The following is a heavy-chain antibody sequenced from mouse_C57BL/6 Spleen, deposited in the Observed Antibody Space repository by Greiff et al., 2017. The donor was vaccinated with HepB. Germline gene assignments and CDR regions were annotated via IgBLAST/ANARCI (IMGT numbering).Heavy chain of an antibody. CDR3: ASPYSNYPYAMDY. Sequence: EVQLVESGGGLVKPGGSLKLSCAASGFTFRDYGMHWVRQAPEKGLEWVAYISSGSSTIYYADTVKGRFTISRDNAKNTLFLQMTSLRSEDTAMYYCASPYSNYPYAMDYWGQGTSVTVSS. V-gene: IGHV5-17*01. J-gene: IGHJ4*01. CDR2: ISSGSSTI. D-gene: IGHD2-5*01. CDR1: GFTFRDYG.